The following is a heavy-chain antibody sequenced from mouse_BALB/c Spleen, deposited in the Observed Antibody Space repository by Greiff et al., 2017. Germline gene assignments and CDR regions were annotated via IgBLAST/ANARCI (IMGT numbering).Heavy chain of an antibody. J-gene: IGHJ1*01. CDR1: GFTFSSFG. CDR3: ARYGKGGYFDV. Sequence: EVQLQESGGGLVQPGGSRKLSCAASGFTFSSFGMHWVRQAPEKGLEWVAYISSGSSTIYYADTVKGRFTISRDNPKNTLFLQMTSLRSEDTAMYYCARYGKGGYFDVWGAGTTVTVSS. V-gene: IGHV5-17*02. D-gene: IGHD1-1*02. CDR2: ISSGSSTI.